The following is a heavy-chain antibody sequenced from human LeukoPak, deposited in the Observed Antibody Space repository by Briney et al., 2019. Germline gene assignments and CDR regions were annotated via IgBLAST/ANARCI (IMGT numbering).Heavy chain of an antibody. D-gene: IGHD2-15*01. CDR2: ILSDGSKE. Sequence: GSLRLSCAASGFTFSSYGMHWVRQAPGKGLEWVAVILSDGSKEFYTDSVKGRFTISRDNSKNTLYLQMNSLRAEDTAVYYCAKGKGYCSGGSCYSGDYWGQGTLITVSS. CDR1: GFTFSSYG. CDR3: AKGKGYCSGGSCYSGDY. V-gene: IGHV3-33*06. J-gene: IGHJ4*02.